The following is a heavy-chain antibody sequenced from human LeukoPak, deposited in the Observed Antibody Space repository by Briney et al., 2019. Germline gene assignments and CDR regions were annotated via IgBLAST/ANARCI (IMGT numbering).Heavy chain of an antibody. CDR1: GDSVSSNSAA. D-gene: IGHD3-22*01. V-gene: IGHV6-1*01. Sequence: QTLSLTCAISGDSVSSNSAAWNRIRQSPSRGLEWLGRTYYRSKWYNDYAVSVKSRITINPDTSKNQFSLQLNSVTPEDTAVYYCAATYYYDSSGYYSFDYRGQGTLVTVSS. CDR3: AATYYYDSSGYYSFDY. CDR2: TYYRSKWYN. J-gene: IGHJ4*02.